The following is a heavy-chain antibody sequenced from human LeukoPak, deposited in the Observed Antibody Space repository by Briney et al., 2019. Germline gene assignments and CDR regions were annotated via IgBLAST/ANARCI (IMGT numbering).Heavy chain of an antibody. CDR3: ARETSQKGAHYMDV. V-gene: IGHV4-39*07. D-gene: IGHD3-16*01. CDR2: IYHSGST. J-gene: IGHJ6*03. CDR1: GGSISSSSHY. Sequence: SETLSLTCTVSGGSISSSSHYWGWIRQPPGKGLEWIGSIYHSGSTNYNPSLKSRVTISVDTSKNQFSLKLSSVTAADTAVYYCARETSQKGAHYMDVWGKGTTVTISS.